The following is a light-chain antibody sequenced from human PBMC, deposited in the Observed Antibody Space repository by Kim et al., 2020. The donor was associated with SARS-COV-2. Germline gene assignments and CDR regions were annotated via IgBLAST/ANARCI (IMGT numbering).Light chain of an antibody. Sequence: VALGQTVRSTCQGDSLRSYYATGYQQRPGQAPILLIYGKNDRPSGIPGRFSGSSSGNTASLTITGTQAGDEADYYCNSRDTNDIVLFGGGTQLTVL. CDR3: NSRDTNDIVL. V-gene: IGLV3-19*01. CDR2: GKN. J-gene: IGLJ2*01. CDR1: SLRSYY.